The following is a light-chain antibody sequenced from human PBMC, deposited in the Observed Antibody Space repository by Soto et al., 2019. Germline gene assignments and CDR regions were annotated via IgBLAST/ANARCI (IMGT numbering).Light chain of an antibody. CDR2: GAS. Sequence: EIVLTQSPGTLSLSPGERTTLSCRASQSISSSYLAWYQQKPGQAPRLLVYGASSRATGIPDRFSGSGSGTDFTLTISRLEPEDFAVYYCQYYSGSQTFGGGTKVEIK. J-gene: IGKJ4*01. V-gene: IGKV3-20*01. CDR1: QSISSSY. CDR3: QYYSGSQT.